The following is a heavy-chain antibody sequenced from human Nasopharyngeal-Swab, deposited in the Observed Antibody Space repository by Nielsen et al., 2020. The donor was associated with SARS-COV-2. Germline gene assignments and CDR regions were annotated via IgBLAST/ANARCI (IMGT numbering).Heavy chain of an antibody. J-gene: IGHJ6*02. V-gene: IGHV4-59*01. CDR3: ARGRFYYDSSGEPSVVDV. Sequence: SETLSLTCTVSGGSISSYYWSWIRQPPGKGLEWIGYIYYSGSTNYNPSLKSRVTISVDTSKNQFSLKLSSVTAADTAVYYCARGRFYYDSSGEPSVVDVWGQGTTVTVSS. CDR1: GGSISSYY. CDR2: IYYSGST. D-gene: IGHD3-22*01.